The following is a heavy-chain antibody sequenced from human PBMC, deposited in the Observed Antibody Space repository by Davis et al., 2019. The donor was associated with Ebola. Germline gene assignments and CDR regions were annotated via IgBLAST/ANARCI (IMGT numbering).Heavy chain of an antibody. CDR2: IKQDGSEK. CDR1: GFIFSHYW. Sequence: GESLRLSCAASGFIFSHYWMSWVRQAPGKGPEWVAIIKQDGSEKYYVDSVKGRFTISRDNDKNSLSLQMNGLRAEDTAVYYCARGPSTGNSFTYWGQGTLVTVSS. J-gene: IGHJ4*02. D-gene: IGHD4-23*01. CDR3: ARGPSTGNSFTY. V-gene: IGHV3-7*01.